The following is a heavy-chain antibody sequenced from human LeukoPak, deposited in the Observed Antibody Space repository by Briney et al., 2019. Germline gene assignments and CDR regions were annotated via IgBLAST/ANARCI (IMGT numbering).Heavy chain of an antibody. CDR1: GLTFSNVW. D-gene: IGHD2/OR15-2a*01. Sequence: PGGSLRLSCAVSGLTFSNVWMHWVRQAPGQGLVWVSRINSAGSSTVYADPVKGRFTISRDNAKNSLYLQMNSLRAEDTAVYYCARRGNMSSHAFDIWGQGTVVTVSS. V-gene: IGHV3-74*01. CDR3: ARRGNMSSHAFDI. CDR2: INSAGSST. J-gene: IGHJ3*02.